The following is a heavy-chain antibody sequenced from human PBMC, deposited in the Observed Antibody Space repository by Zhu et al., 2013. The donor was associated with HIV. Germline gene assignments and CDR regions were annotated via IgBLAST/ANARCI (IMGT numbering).Heavy chain of an antibody. Sequence: QVQLVQSGAEVKKPGASVKVSCKASGYTFTGYYMHWVRQAPGQGLEWMGWINPNSGGTNYAQKFQGRVTMTRDTSISTAYMGLSRLRSDDTAVYYCARGRAAAAGPHDYYYYMDVWGKGTTVTVSS. V-gene: IGHV1-2*02. CDR1: GYTFTGYY. CDR3: ARGRAAAAGPHDYYYYMDV. D-gene: IGHD6-13*01. CDR2: INPNSGGT. J-gene: IGHJ6*03.